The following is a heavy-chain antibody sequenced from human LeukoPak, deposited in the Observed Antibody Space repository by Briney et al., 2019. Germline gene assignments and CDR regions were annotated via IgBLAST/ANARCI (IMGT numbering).Heavy chain of an antibody. CDR2: ISHSESA. D-gene: IGHD4-11*01. V-gene: IGHV4-30-2*01. CDR1: GGSISSGANS. CDR3: ARDGGTTANPSHDTFAI. Sequence: PSETLSLTCTVSGGSISSGANSWSWIRQPPGRGLEWIGYISHSESAYYSPSLESRITISVDRSKNQFSLKLKSVTAADTAIYYCARDGGTTANPSHDTFAIWGQGTMVAVSS. J-gene: IGHJ3*02.